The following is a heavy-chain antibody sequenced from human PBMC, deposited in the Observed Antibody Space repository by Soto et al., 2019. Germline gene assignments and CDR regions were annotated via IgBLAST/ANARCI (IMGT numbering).Heavy chain of an antibody. J-gene: IGHJ6*03. CDR1: GGSISSYY. CDR2: IYYSGST. V-gene: IGHV4-59*01. CDR3: ARVSNSYYYYYYMDV. D-gene: IGHD4-4*01. Sequence: QVQLQESGPGLVKPSETLSLTCTVSGGSISSYYWSWIRQPPGKGLEWIGYIYYSGSTNYNPSLKSRVIISVDTSKNQFSLKLSSVTAADTAVYYCARVSNSYYYYYYMDVWGKGTTVTVSS.